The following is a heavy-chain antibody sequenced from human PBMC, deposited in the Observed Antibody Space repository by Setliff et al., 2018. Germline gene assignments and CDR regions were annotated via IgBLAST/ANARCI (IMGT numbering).Heavy chain of an antibody. CDR2: FIAGDSSK. V-gene: IGHV3-23*01. D-gene: IGHD3-22*01. CDR3: ARGTYYYDSSGYCYDQGRSAFDV. J-gene: IGHJ3*01. Sequence: PGGSLRLSCAASGFTLNIYTMSWVRQAPRKGLEWVASFIAGDSSKIYADSVKGRFTISTDNSKNTLYLQMNILRAEDTAVYYCARGTYYYDSSGYCYDQGRSAFDVWGQGTMVTVSS. CDR1: GFTLNIYT.